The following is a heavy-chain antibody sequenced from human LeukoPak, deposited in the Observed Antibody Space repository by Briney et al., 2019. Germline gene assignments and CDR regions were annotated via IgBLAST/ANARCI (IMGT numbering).Heavy chain of an antibody. Sequence: SDTLSLTRTVSGASISRYYWSWIRQPPRKGLEWIGYIYYSGSTNYNPPLKSRVTISVDTSKNQFFLKLSSLTAADTAGCYCARLNTCYDFWSGYPCYFVYWGQGDLVTASS. J-gene: IGHJ4*02. V-gene: IGHV4-59*08. CDR1: GASISRYY. D-gene: IGHD3-3*01. CDR3: ARLNTCYDFWSGYPCYFVY. CDR2: IYYSGST.